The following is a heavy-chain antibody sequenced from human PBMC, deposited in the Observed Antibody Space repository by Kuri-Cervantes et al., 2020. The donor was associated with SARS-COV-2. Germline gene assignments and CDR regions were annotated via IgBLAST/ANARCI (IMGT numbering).Heavy chain of an antibody. J-gene: IGHJ4*02. CDR3: ARGVGYCSGGSYYYYFDY. CDR1: GGSISSYY. V-gene: IGHV4-34*01. CDR2: INHSGST. Sequence: ESLKISCTVSGGSISSYYWSWIRQPPGKGLEWIGEINHSGSTNYNPSLKSRVTISVDTSKNQFSLKLSSVTAADTAVYYCARGVGYCSGGSYYYYFDYWGQGTLVTVSS. D-gene: IGHD2-15*01.